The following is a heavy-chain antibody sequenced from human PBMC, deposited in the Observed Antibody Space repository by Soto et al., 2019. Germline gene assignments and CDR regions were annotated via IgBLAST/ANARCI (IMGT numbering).Heavy chain of an antibody. CDR3: ARGGVDTVTFDY. D-gene: IGHD5-18*01. CDR2: IVPRSGAT. V-gene: IGHV1-69*01. CDR1: GGSLNNYL. Sequence: QVQLVQSGAEMKKPGSSVKVSCKASGGSLNNYLITWVRQAPGQGLEWLGEIVPRSGATNSAQKFQGRVTITADDSTKTAYMELRSLRPEDTAMYFCARGGVDTVTFDYWGQGTLVTVSS. J-gene: IGHJ4*02.